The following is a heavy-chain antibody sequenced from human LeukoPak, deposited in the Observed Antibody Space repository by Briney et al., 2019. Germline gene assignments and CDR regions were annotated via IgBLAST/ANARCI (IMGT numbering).Heavy chain of an antibody. CDR3: ARTSSWYFDY. V-gene: IGHV3-30-3*01. J-gene: IGHJ4*02. D-gene: IGHD6-13*01. CDR2: ISYDGSNK. Sequence: PGGSLRLSCAASGFTFSSYAMHGVRQAPGKGLEWVAVISYDGSNKYYADSVKGRFTISRDNSKNTLYLQMNSLRADATAVYYCARTSSWYFDYWGQGTLVTVSS. CDR1: GFTFSSYA.